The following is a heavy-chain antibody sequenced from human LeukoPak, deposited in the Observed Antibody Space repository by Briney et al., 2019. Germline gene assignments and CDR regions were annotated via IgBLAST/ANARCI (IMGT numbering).Heavy chain of an antibody. Sequence: PSETLSLTCTVSGDSITSNYWIWIRQPAGKGLEWIGRLYTSGSTNYNPSLKSRASMSVDTSKKQFSLRLSSVTAADTAIYYCASDYFDRTGYYGFIYWGQGSLVTISS. CDR1: GDSITSNY. CDR3: ASDYFDRTGYYGFIY. CDR2: LYTSGST. J-gene: IGHJ4*02. D-gene: IGHD3-22*01. V-gene: IGHV4-4*07.